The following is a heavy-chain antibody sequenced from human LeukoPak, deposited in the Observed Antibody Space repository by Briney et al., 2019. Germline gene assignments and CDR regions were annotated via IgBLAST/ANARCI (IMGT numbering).Heavy chain of an antibody. J-gene: IGHJ4*02. CDR3: ARDGIAAADRTDY. D-gene: IGHD6-13*01. CDR1: GFTFSSYW. V-gene: IGHV3-7*01. Sequence: GGSLRLSCAASGFTFSSYWMSWVRQAPGKGLEWVANIKQDGSEKYYVDSVKGRFTISRDNAKNSLYLQMNSLRAEDTAVYYCARDGIAAADRTDYWGQGTLVTVSS. CDR2: IKQDGSEK.